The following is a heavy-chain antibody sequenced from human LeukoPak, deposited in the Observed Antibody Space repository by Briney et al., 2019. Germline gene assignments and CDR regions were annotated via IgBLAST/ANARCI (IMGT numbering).Heavy chain of an antibody. V-gene: IGHV3-7*03. CDR2: IKQDGSEK. Sequence: PGGSLRLSCAASGFTFSSYWMSWVRQAPGKGLEWVANIKQDGSEKYYVDSVKGRFSISRDNAKNSLYLQMNSLRAEDTAVYYCARGIASGWYGSFDYWGQGTLVTVSS. D-gene: IGHD6-19*01. CDR3: ARGIASGWYGSFDY. CDR1: GFTFSSYW. J-gene: IGHJ4*02.